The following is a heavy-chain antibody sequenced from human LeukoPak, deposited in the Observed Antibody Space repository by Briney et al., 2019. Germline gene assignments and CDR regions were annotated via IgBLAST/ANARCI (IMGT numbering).Heavy chain of an antibody. V-gene: IGHV3-11*01. J-gene: IGHJ6*03. CDR1: GFTFSDYY. D-gene: IGHD3-16*01. CDR2: ISSSGSTI. Sequence: GGSLRLSCAASGFTFSDYYMSWIRQAPGKGLEWVSYISSSGSTIYYADSVKGRFTISRDNAKNSLYLQMNSLRAEDTAVYYCARVPYDFYYYYYMDVWGKGTTVTISS. CDR3: ARVPYDFYYYYYMDV.